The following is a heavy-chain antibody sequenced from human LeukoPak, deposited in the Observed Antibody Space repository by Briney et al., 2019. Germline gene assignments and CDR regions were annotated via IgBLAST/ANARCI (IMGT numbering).Heavy chain of an antibody. CDR2: IDGDGANT. D-gene: IGHD3-10*01. CDR1: GFTLSSYA. CDR3: ATRFGLDYYYYYMDV. V-gene: IGHV3-23*01. Sequence: HTGGSLRLSCAASGFTLSSYAMTWVRQTPEKGLEWVSTIDGDGANTYYADSVRGRFTISRDNSKNTLSLQMTSLRADDTAVYYCATRFGLDYYYYYMDVWGKGTTVTVSS. J-gene: IGHJ6*03.